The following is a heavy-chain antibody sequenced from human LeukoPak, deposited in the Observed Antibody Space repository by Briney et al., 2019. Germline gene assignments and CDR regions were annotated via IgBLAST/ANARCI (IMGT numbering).Heavy chain of an antibody. V-gene: IGHV4-59*12. CDR3: ARVHCSSTSCRKKYYYYYYYMDV. J-gene: IGHJ6*03. CDR2: IYHSGST. CDR1: GGSISSYY. Sequence: SETLSLTCTVSGGSISSYYWSWIRQPPGKGLEWIGYIYHSGSTNYNPSLKSRVTISVDKSKNQFSLKLSSVTAADTAVYYCARVHCSSTSCRKKYYYYYYYMDVWGKGTTVTVSS. D-gene: IGHD2-2*01.